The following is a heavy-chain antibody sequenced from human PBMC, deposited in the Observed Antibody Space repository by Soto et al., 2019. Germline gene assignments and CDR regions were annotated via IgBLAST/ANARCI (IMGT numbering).Heavy chain of an antibody. CDR2: ISGSGGST. CDR1: GFTFSSYA. V-gene: IGHV3-23*01. D-gene: IGHD2-15*01. CDR3: AKGPSMVAATLFDY. J-gene: IGHJ4*02. Sequence: GESLKISCAASGFTFSSYAMSWVRQAPGKGLEWVSAISGSGGSTYYADSVKGRFTISRDNSKNTLYLQMNSLRAEDTAVYYCAKGPSMVAATLFDYWGQGTLVTVSS.